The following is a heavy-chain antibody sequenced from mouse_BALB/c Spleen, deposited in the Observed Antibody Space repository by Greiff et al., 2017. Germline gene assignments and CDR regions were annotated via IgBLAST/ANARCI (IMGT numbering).Heavy chain of an antibody. CDR1: GFSLTSYD. D-gene: IGHD1-1*01. V-gene: IGHV2-9-2*01. CDR3: VRTDYYGSSYVFDY. Sequence: QVQLKESGPGLVAPSQSLSITCTVSGFSLTSYDISWIRQPPGKGLEWLGVIWTGGGTNYNSAFMSRLSISKDNSKSQVFLKMNSLQTDDTAIYYCVRTDYYGSSYVFDYWGQGTTLTVSS. J-gene: IGHJ2*01. CDR2: IWTGGGT.